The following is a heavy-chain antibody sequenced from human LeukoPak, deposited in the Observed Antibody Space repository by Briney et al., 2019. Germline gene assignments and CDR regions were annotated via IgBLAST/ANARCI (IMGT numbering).Heavy chain of an antibody. CDR3: ARDALGYCSSTSCYKSYYTPDYYYYYGMDV. V-gene: IGHV4-4*07. CDR1: GGSMSGYY. CDR2: IYSSESI. J-gene: IGHJ6*02. D-gene: IGHD2-2*01. Sequence: SETLSLTCSVSGGSMSGYYWSWIRQPAGKGLEWIGRIYSSESINYSPSLKSRVTMSVDTSKNQFSLKLSSVTAADTAVYYCARDALGYCSSTSCYKSYYTPDYYYYYGMDVWGQGTTVTVSS.